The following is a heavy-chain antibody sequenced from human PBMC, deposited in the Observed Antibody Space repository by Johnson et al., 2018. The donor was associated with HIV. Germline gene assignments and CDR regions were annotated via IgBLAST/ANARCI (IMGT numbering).Heavy chain of an antibody. D-gene: IGHD3-22*01. CDR2: IWYDGSNK. J-gene: IGHJ3*02. Sequence: QVQLVESGGGLVKPGGSLRLSCVASGFSFGDCYMSWIRQAPGKGLEWVAVIWYDGSNKYYADSVKGRFTISRDNSKNTLYLQMNSLRAEDTAVYYCAKELADSSGYYADAFDIWGQGTMVTVSS. V-gene: IGHV3-33*06. CDR1: GFSFGDCY. CDR3: AKELADSSGYYADAFDI.